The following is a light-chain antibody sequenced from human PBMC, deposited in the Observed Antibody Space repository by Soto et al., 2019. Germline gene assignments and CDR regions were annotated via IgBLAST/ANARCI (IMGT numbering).Light chain of an antibody. V-gene: IGKV1-33*01. CDR2: DAS. Sequence: DIQLTQSPSSLSAAVGDRITSTCQASRDIAHYLSWYQQKPGKAPQLLVYDASKLQTGVPSRFSGSTSWTDFTFGISSLLTEDRAPDFCQQYDDLPPTFGGGTKVDSK. CDR1: RDIAHY. J-gene: IGKJ4*01. CDR3: QQYDDLPPT.